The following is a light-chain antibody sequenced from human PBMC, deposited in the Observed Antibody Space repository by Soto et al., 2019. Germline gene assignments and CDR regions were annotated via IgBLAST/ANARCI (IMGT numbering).Light chain of an antibody. J-gene: IGLJ1*01. Sequence: QSVLAQPPSAXASPGQAVTISCTGTSSDVGGYKYVSWYQQHPGKAPKLILYEVSKLPSVVPYRFSGSKSVNTAYLNVSGLQAEDEADYYCNSYAGSIYVFGTGTKVTV. CDR1: SSDVGGYKY. CDR3: NSYAGSIYV. V-gene: IGLV2-8*01. CDR2: EVS.